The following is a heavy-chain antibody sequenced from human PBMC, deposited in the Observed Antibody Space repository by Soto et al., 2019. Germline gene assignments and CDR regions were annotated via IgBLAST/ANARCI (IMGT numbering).Heavy chain of an antibody. V-gene: IGHV3-23*01. J-gene: IGHJ5*02. D-gene: IGHD2-15*01. CDR1: GFTFSSYA. Sequence: HPGGSLRLSCAASGFTFSSYAMSWVRQAPGKGLEWVSAISGSGGSTYYADSVKGRFTISRDNSKNTLYLQMNSLRAEDTAVYYCAKEQQQTFVYCSASSCCPNWFGHWGQGTLVTVSS. CDR3: AKEQQQTFVYCSASSCCPNWFGH. CDR2: ISGSGGST.